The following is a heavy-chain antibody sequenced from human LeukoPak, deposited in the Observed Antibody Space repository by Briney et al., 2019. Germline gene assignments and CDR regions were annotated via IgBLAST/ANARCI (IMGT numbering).Heavy chain of an antibody. J-gene: IGHJ4*02. CDR1: GFTFSSYV. CDR2: ISGSGGST. D-gene: IGHD6-13*01. V-gene: IGHV3-23*01. CDR3: AKDRRGIAAAGNFDY. Sequence: GGSLRLSCAASGFTFSSYVMSWVRQAPGKGLEWVSAISGSGGSTYYADSVKGRFTISRDNSKNTLYLQMNSLRAEDTAVYYCAKDRRGIAAAGNFDYWAQGTLVTVSS.